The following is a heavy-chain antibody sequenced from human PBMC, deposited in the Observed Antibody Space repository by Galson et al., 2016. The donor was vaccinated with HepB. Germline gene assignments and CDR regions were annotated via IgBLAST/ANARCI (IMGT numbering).Heavy chain of an antibody. CDR1: RFTFSTYA. D-gene: IGHD1-26*01. CDR3: AQYAAGSEFY. Sequence: SLRLSCAASRFTFSTYAMIWVRQAPGKGLEWLSSISGNSGSTYYADSVKGRFTISRDNSKNTLYLQMNSLRAEDTAVYYCAQYAAGSEFYWGRGTLVTVSS. CDR2: ISGNSGST. J-gene: IGHJ4*02. V-gene: IGHV3-23*01.